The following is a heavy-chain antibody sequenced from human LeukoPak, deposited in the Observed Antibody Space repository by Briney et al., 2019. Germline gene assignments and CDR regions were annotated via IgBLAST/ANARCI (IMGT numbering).Heavy chain of an antibody. D-gene: IGHD3-16*01. J-gene: IGHJ3*02. Sequence: GGSLRLSRAASGFTFSAYGMHWVRQAPGKGPEGVAVIWYDGSNKYYADSAKGRFTISRDNSKNTLYLQMNRLRAEDTAVYYCARDWGEGFFSMAFDIWGQGTMVTVSS. CDR2: IWYDGSNK. V-gene: IGHV3-33*01. CDR1: GFTFSAYG. CDR3: ARDWGEGFFSMAFDI.